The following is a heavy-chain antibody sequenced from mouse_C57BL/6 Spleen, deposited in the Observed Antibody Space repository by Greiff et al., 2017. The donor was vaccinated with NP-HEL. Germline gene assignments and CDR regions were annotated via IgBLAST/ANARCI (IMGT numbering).Heavy chain of an antibody. CDR2: IYPNSGST. J-gene: IGHJ4*01. Sequence: QVQLQQPGAELVKPGASVKLSCKASGYTFTSYWMHWVKQRPGQGLEWIGMIYPNSGSTNYNEKFKSKATLTVDKSSSTAYMQLSSLTSEDSAVYYCATLNWDDAMDYWGQGTSVTVSS. D-gene: IGHD4-1*01. CDR3: ATLNWDDAMDY. V-gene: IGHV1-64*01. CDR1: GYTFTSYW.